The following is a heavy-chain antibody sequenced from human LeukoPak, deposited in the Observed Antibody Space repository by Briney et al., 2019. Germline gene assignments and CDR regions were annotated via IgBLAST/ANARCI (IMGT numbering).Heavy chain of an antibody. CDR1: GYTFTSYA. Sequence: GASVKVSCKASGYTFTSYAMHWVRQAPGQRLEWMGWINAGNGNTKYSQEFQGRVTITRDTSASTAYMELSSLRSEDMAVYYCARAYRYGEAWVGDYFDIWGQGTMVTVSS. CDR2: INAGNGNT. D-gene: IGHD4-17*01. J-gene: IGHJ3*02. V-gene: IGHV1-3*03. CDR3: ARAYRYGEAWVGDYFDI.